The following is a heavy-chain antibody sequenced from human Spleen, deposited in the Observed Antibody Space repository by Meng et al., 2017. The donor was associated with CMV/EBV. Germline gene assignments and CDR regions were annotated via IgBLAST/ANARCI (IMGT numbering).Heavy chain of an antibody. CDR1: GGSISSSSYY. D-gene: IGHD3-3*01. V-gene: IGHV4-39*01. CDR2: IYYCGST. Sequence: GSLRLSCTVSGGSISSSSYYWGWIRQPPGKGLEWIGSIYYCGSTYYNPSLKSRVTISVDTSKNQFSLKLSSVTAADTAVYYCGTRFLEWFQFDYWGQGTLVTVSS. CDR3: GTRFLEWFQFDY. J-gene: IGHJ4*02.